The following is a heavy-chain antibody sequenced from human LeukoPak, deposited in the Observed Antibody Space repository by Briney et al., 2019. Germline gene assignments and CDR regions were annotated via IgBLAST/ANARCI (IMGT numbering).Heavy chain of an antibody. CDR3: AREPGFDSSGYLNWFDP. J-gene: IGHJ5*02. D-gene: IGHD3-22*01. CDR1: GGSISSYY. Sequence: SETLSLTCTVSGGSISSYYWSWIRQPPGKGLEWIACISYSRSTKYNPSLKSRVAISVDTSKNQLSLKLSSVTAADTAVYYCAREPGFDSSGYLNWFDPWGQGTLVTVSS. CDR2: ISYSRST. V-gene: IGHV4-59*01.